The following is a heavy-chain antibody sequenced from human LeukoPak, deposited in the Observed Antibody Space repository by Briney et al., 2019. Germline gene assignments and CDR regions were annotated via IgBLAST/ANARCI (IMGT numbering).Heavy chain of an antibody. Sequence: PGRSLRLSCAASGFTFSSYGMPWVRQAPGKRLEWVAVIWYDGSNKYYADSVKGRFTISRDNSKNTLYLQMNSLRAEDTAVYYCARVAIGRFLAPANYWGQGTLVTVSS. CDR3: ARVAIGRFLAPANY. V-gene: IGHV3-33*01. CDR1: GFTFSSYG. J-gene: IGHJ4*02. CDR2: IWYDGSNK. D-gene: IGHD3-3*01.